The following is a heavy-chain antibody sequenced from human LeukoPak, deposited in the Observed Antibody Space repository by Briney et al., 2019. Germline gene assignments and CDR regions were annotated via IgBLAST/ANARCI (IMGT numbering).Heavy chain of an antibody. CDR2: IYYSGST. J-gene: IGHJ4*02. D-gene: IGHD5-24*01. CDR3: ARDNVLDGIDY. CDR1: GGSISSGGYY. V-gene: IGHV4-31*03. Sequence: SQTLSLTCTVSGGSISSGGYYWSWIRQHPGEGLEWIGYIYYSGSTYYNPSLKSRVTISVDTSKNQFSLKLSSVTAADTAVYYCARDNVLDGIDYWGQGTLVTVSS.